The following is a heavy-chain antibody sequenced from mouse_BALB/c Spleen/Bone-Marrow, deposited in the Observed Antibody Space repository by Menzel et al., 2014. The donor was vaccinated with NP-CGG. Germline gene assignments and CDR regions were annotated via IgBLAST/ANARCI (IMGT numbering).Heavy chain of an antibody. Sequence: VQLQQSGVELVKPGASVKLSCKASGYTFTSYDINWVRQRPEQGLERIGWIFPGDGSTKYNEKFKGKATLTTDKSSSTAYMQLSGLTSEDSAVYFCARDYRYDSAMDYWGQGTSVTVSS. CDR2: IFPGDGST. V-gene: IGHV1-85*01. D-gene: IGHD2-14*01. CDR1: GYTFTSYD. J-gene: IGHJ4*01. CDR3: ARDYRYDSAMDY.